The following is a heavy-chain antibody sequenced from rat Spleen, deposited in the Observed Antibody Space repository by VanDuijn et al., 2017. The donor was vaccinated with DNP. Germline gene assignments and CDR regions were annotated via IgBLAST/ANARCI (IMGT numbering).Heavy chain of an antibody. V-gene: IGHV5S13*01. CDR2: IRTGGGNT. CDR1: GFTFSNYC. CDR3: AKGPNYGGWSDYFDY. J-gene: IGHJ2*01. Sequence: EVQLVESGGGLVQPGRSLKLSCAASGFTFSNYCMAWVRQTPKKGLEWVASIRTGGGNTYYRDSVKGRFTISRDNAQNTLYLQMNKLGSEDTAIYYCAKGPNYGGWSDYFDYWGQGVMVTVSS. D-gene: IGHD1-11*01.